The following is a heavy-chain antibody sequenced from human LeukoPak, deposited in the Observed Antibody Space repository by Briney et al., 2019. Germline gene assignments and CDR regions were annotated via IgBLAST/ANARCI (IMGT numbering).Heavy chain of an antibody. V-gene: IGHV3-30-3*01. CDR1: GFTFSNYA. CDR3: TTGPFDY. CDR2: LSYDGSDK. Sequence: GGSLRLSCAASGFTFSNYAMHWVRQAPGKGLEWVAVLSYDGSDKYYADSVKGRFTISRDNSKNTLYLQMDSLKTEDTAVYYCTTGPFDYWGQGTLVTVSS. J-gene: IGHJ4*02.